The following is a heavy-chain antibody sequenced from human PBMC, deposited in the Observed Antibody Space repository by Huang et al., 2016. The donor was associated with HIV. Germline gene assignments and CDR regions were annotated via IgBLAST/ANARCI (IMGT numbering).Heavy chain of an antibody. CDR3: ATDLGGYSFDY. V-gene: IGHV3-30*02. Sequence: QEQLVESGGGVVQPGGSLRLSCATSGFSFSHYGMHWVRQAPGKGLEWVAFIRLEGGNKHYADSAKGRFTISRDNSKKRLFLGMNSLRGDDTAFYYCATDLGGYSFDYWGQGALVSVSS. CDR2: IRLEGGNK. D-gene: IGHD2-21*02. J-gene: IGHJ4*02. CDR1: GFSFSHYG.